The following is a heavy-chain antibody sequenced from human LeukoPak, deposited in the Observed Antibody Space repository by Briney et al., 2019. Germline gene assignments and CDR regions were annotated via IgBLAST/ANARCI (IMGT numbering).Heavy chain of an antibody. V-gene: IGHV1-2*02. CDR3: ARDFGNWGIYYYGMDV. D-gene: IGHD7-27*01. CDR2: INPNSGGT. Sequence: GASVKVSCKASGYTFTGYYMHWVRQAPGQGLEWMGWINPNSGGTNYAQKFQGRVTMTRDTSISTAYMELSRLRSDDTAVYYCARDFGNWGIYYYGMDVWGQGTTVTVSS. J-gene: IGHJ6*02. CDR1: GYTFTGYY.